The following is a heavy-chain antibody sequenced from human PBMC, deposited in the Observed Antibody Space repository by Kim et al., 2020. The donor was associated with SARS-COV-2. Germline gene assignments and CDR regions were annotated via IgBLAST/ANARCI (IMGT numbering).Heavy chain of an antibody. V-gene: IGHV4-39*01. CDR3: ARLPSDFLYYYYYGMDV. CDR1: GGSISSSSYY. D-gene: IGHD2-21*02. CDR2: IYYSGST. Sequence: SETLSLTCTVSGGSISSSSYYWGWIRQPPGKGLEWIGSIYYSGSTYYNPSLKSRVTISVDTSKNQFSLKLSSVTAADTAVYYCARLPSDFLYYYYYGMDVWGQGTTVTVSS. J-gene: IGHJ6*02.